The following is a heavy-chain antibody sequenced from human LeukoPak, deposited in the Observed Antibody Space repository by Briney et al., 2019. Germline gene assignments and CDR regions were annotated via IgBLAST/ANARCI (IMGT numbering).Heavy chain of an antibody. CDR1: GFTFSSYA. Sequence: GGSLRLSCAASGFTFSSYAMSWVRQAPGKGLEWVSAISGSGGSTYYADSVKGRFTISRDNSKNTLYLQMNSLRAEDTAVYYCARDQWYSSSSGSQNRDAFDIWGQGTMVTVSS. CDR2: ISGSGGST. J-gene: IGHJ3*02. D-gene: IGHD6-6*01. CDR3: ARDQWYSSSSGSQNRDAFDI. V-gene: IGHV3-23*01.